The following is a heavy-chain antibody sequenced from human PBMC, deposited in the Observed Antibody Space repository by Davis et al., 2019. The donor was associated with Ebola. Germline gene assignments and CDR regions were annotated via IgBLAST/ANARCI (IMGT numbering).Heavy chain of an antibody. Sequence: GESLKIPCAASGFTFSSYSMNWVRQAPGKGLEWVSSISSSSSYIYYADSVKGRFTISRDNAKNSLYRQMNSLRAEDTAVYYCARDHIDLWGWFDPWGQGTLVTVSS. D-gene: IGHD3-16*01. J-gene: IGHJ5*02. CDR2: ISSSSSYI. V-gene: IGHV3-21*01. CDR1: GFTFSSYS. CDR3: ARDHIDLWGWFDP.